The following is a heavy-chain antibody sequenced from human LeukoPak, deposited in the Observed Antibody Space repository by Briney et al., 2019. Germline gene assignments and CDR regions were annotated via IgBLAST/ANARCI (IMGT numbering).Heavy chain of an antibody. J-gene: IGHJ4*02. Sequence: PGGSLRLSCAASGFTFGVYALSWVRQAPGEGLQWVSTISASGEHTYYADSVKGRFVISRDNSKNTLHLEMNSLRAEDTALYYCAKGGDVSGYSAAAHWGQGTQVFVSS. CDR1: GFTFGVYA. CDR3: AKGGDVSGYSAAAH. V-gene: IGHV3-23*01. CDR2: ISASGEHT. D-gene: IGHD3-22*01.